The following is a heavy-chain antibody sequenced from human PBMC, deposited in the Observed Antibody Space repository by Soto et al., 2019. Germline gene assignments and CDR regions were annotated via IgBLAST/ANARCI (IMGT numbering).Heavy chain of an antibody. CDR1: VFTFSSYA. D-gene: IGHD6-13*01. Sequence: WGSLRLSCAAYVFTFSSYAMHWVRQAPGKGLEWVAVISYDGSNKYYADSVKGRFTISRDNSKNTLYLQMNSLRAEDTAVYYCAREAADPVYYYYGMEVWGQGTTVTVSS. CDR2: ISYDGSNK. J-gene: IGHJ6*02. CDR3: AREAADPVYYYYGMEV. V-gene: IGHV3-30-3*01.